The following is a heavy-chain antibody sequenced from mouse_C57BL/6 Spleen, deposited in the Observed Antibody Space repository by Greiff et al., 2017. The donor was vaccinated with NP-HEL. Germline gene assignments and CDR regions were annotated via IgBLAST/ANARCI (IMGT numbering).Heavy chain of an antibody. CDR3: ARDITTVVAHWYFDV. CDR2: IDPNSGGT. V-gene: IGHV1-72*01. Sequence: QVQLQQPGAELVKPGASVKLSCKASGYTFTSYWMHWVKQRPGRGLEWIGRIDPNSGGTKYNEKFKSKATLTVDKPSSTAYMQLSSLTSEDSAVYDCARDITTVVAHWYFDVWGTGTTVTVSS. CDR1: GYTFTSYW. J-gene: IGHJ1*03. D-gene: IGHD1-1*01.